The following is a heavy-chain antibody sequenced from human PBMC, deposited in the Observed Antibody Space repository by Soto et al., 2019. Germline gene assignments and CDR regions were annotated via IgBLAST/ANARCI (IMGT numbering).Heavy chain of an antibody. CDR1: GGSINNYY. Sequence: NPSETLSLTCHVSGGSINNYYWSWVRQPPGKGLEWIGYIYYSGTHNYNPSLESRLTISVDTSKNQFSLSLSSVTAADTAVYYCARVQMATLYFDHWGQGTLVTVAS. V-gene: IGHV4-59*01. J-gene: IGHJ4*02. CDR3: ARVQMATLYFDH. CDR2: IYYSGTH. D-gene: IGHD5-12*01.